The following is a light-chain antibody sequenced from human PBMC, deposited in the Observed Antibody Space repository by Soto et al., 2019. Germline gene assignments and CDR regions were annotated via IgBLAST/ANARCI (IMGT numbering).Light chain of an antibody. CDR1: QSVSRY. CDR3: QQRINWPFT. V-gene: IGKV3-11*01. Sequence: EIVLTQSPATLSLSPGERATLSCRASQSVSRYLAWYQQKPGQAPRLLIYDASNRSTGIPARFSGSGSGTDFTLTNSSLEPDDFAIYYCQQRINWPFTFGPGTKVDIK. J-gene: IGKJ3*01. CDR2: DAS.